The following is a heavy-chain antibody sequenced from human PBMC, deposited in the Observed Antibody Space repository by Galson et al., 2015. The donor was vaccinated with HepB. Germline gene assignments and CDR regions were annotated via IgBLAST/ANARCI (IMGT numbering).Heavy chain of an antibody. CDR2: IIPMFGIT. CDR1: GGTLRNYG. D-gene: IGHD3-3*01. J-gene: IGHJ6*02. CDR3: ARVTFRNDFWSGYRGGPIHYLGMDV. V-gene: IGHV1-69*13. Sequence: SVKVSCKASGGTLRNYGISWVRQAPGQGLEWMGGIIPMFGITNYAQKFQGRISITADEHTSTAHMELTGLRSDDTAIYYCARVTFRNDFWSGYRGGPIHYLGMDVWGQGTTVTVSS.